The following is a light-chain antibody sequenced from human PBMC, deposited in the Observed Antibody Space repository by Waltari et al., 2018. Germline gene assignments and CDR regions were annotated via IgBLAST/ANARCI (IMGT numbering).Light chain of an antibody. CDR3: QQYNYWYS. CDR2: GAS. Sequence: EVVMTQSPATLSVSPGERATLSCRASQSVSTNLAWYQQKPGQAPRLLIYGASTRAAGLPARFSGSGSGTEFTLTISSLQSEDFAVYYCQQYNYWYSFGQGTKLE. V-gene: IGKV3-15*01. CDR1: QSVSTN. J-gene: IGKJ2*03.